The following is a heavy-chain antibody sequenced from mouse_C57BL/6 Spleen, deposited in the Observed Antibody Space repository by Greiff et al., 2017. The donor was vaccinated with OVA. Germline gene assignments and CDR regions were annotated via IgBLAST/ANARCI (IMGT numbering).Heavy chain of an antibody. CDR2: IWSGGST. CDR1: GFSLTSYG. Sequence: VKLQESGPGLVQPSQSLSITCTVSGFSLTSYGVHWVRQSPGKGLEWLGVIWSGGSTDYNAAFISRLSISKDNSKSQVFFKMNSLQADDTAIYYCARNGLANPDGFAYWGQGTLVTVSA. CDR3: ARNGLANPDGFAY. D-gene: IGHD5-5*01. J-gene: IGHJ3*01. V-gene: IGHV2-2*01.